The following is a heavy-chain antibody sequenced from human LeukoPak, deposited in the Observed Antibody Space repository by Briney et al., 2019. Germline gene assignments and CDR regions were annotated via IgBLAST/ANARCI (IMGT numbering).Heavy chain of an antibody. Sequence: PSQTLSLTCYVSGGSSGGYYWSSIRQPPGKGLEWIGEINRSESTNYNPSLKIRVNISVDTSKIKFSLQLSSVTAADTAVYYCARGGLWFGELLGYMDVWGKGTTVTISS. J-gene: IGHJ6*03. CDR3: ARGGLWFGELLGYMDV. V-gene: IGHV4-34*01. D-gene: IGHD3-10*01. CDR1: GGSSGGYY. CDR2: INRSEST.